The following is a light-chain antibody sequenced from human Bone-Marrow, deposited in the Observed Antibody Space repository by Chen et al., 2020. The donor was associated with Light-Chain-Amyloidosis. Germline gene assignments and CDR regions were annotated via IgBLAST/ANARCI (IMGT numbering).Light chain of an antibody. J-gene: IGKJ1*01. V-gene: IGKV3-20*01. CDR2: GAS. CDR3: QQYGSSPQT. Sequence: EIVLTQSPGTLSLSPGERATLSCRASQSVSSRYLDWYPQKPGQAPRLLIYGASSRATGIPDRFSGSGSGTDFTLTISRLEPEDFAVYYCQQYGSSPQTFGQGTKVEIK. CDR1: QSVSSRY.